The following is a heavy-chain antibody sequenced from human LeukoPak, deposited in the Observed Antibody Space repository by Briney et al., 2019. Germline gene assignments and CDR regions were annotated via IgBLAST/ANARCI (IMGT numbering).Heavy chain of an antibody. Sequence: VASVKVSCKTSGYTFTGYYMHWVRQAPGQGLEWMGWINPNSGGTNYAQKFQGRVTMTRDTSISTAYMELSRLRSDDTAVYYCARGGVLRYFDWLLYPWGQGTLVTVSS. V-gene: IGHV1-2*02. D-gene: IGHD3-9*01. CDR1: GYTFTGYY. CDR3: ARGGVLRYFDWLLYP. J-gene: IGHJ5*02. CDR2: INPNSGGT.